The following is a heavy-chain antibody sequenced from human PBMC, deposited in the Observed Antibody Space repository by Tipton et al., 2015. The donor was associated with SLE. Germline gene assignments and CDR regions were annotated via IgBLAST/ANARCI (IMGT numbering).Heavy chain of an antibody. CDR1: KFTFSDHA. V-gene: IGHV3-23*01. Sequence: SLRLSCAASKFTFSDHAVSWVRQAPGKGLEWVSAISGSGNNIYYADSVKGRFAISRDNSENTVYLQMNSLRAEDTAVYYCARDVSDDYSNYWATGYFDYWGQGTLVTVSS. CDR2: ISGSGNNI. J-gene: IGHJ4*02. CDR3: ARDVSDDYSNYWATGYFDY. D-gene: IGHD4-11*01.